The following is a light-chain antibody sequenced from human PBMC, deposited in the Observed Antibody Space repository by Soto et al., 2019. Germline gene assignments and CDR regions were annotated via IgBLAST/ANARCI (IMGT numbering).Light chain of an antibody. CDR1: GSDVGGYNY. Sequence: QAVLTQPASVSGSPGQSITISCTGTGSDVGGYNYVSWYQHHPGKAPKLMIYEVSNRPSGVSNRFSGYKSGNTASLTISGLQAEDEDDYYCSSYTSSSTPHVVFGGGTKPAVL. V-gene: IGLV2-14*01. J-gene: IGLJ2*01. CDR3: SSYTSSSTPHVV. CDR2: EVS.